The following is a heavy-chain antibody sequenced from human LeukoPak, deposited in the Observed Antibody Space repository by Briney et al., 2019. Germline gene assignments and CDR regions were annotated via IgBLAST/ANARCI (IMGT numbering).Heavy chain of an antibody. CDR3: ARDAQYYYDDSGYYYLDY. CDR1: GGSISSGSYY. V-gene: IGHV4-31*03. J-gene: IGHJ4*02. CDR2: IYYTGST. Sequence: PSETLSLTCTVSGGSISSGSYYWSWIRQHPGKGLEWIGYIYYTGSTYYNPSLKSRVSISVDTSKNQFSLNLSSVTAADTAIYYCARDAQYYYDDSGYYYLDYWGQGTLVTVSS. D-gene: IGHD3-22*01.